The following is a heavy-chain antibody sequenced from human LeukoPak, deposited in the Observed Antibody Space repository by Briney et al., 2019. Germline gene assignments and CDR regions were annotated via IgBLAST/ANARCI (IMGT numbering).Heavy chain of an antibody. D-gene: IGHD2-2*01. V-gene: IGHV4-4*07. Sequence: ASETLSLTCTVSGGSISSYYWSWIRQPAGKGLEWIGRIYSSGSTNYNPSLKSRVTMSVDTSKNQFSLNLSSVTAADTAVYYCARGAGYCSSTSCYPFWFDPWGQGTLVTVSS. J-gene: IGHJ5*02. CDR3: ARGAGYCSSTSCYPFWFDP. CDR2: IYSSGST. CDR1: GGSISSYY.